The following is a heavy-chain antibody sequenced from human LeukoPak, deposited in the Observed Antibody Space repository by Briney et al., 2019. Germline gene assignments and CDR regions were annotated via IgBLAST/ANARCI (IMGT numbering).Heavy chain of an antibody. J-gene: IGHJ4*02. CDR1: GGSVSSGSDY. V-gene: IGHV4-61*01. Sequence: PSETLSLTCTVSGGSVSSGSDYWSWIRQPPGTGLEWIGHISYSGSTNYNPSLKSRVTISLDTSKNQLSLKLSSVTTADTAVYYCARGQAALWFGELWGQGTLVTVSS. CDR2: ISYSGST. D-gene: IGHD3-10*01. CDR3: ARGQAALWFGEL.